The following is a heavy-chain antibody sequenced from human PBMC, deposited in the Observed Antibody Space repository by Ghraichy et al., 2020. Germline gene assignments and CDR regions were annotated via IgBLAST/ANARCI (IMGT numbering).Heavy chain of an antibody. J-gene: IGHJ4*02. CDR3: ARGGRGRGIQLWPSY. Sequence: ASVKVSCKASGYTFTSYDINWVRQATGHGLEWMGWMNPNSGNTGYAQKFQGRVTMTRNTSISTAYMELSSLRSEDTAVYYCARGGRGRGIQLWPSYWGQGTLVTVSS. V-gene: IGHV1-8*01. D-gene: IGHD5-18*01. CDR2: MNPNSGNT. CDR1: GYTFTSYD.